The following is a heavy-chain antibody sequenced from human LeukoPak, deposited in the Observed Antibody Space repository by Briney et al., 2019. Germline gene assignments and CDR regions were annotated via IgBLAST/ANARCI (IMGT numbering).Heavy chain of an antibody. CDR3: AKEAYDNSHAFDI. CDR1: GFTFSSYG. Sequence: PGRSLRLSCAASGFTFSSYGMHWVRQAPGKGLEWVAVKSYDGSDKYYADSVKGRFTISRDNSRNTLYLQMNSLRAEDTAVYYCAKEAYDNSHAFDIWGQGTMVTVSS. CDR2: KSYDGSDK. D-gene: IGHD3-22*01. J-gene: IGHJ3*02. V-gene: IGHV3-30*18.